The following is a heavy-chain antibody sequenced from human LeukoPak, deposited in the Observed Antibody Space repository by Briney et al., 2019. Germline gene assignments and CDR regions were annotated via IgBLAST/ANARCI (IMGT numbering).Heavy chain of an antibody. CDR3: AISTGYSSGWFLH. D-gene: IGHD6-19*01. CDR1: GFTFDDYA. J-gene: IGHJ5*02. V-gene: IGHV3-9*01. Sequence: GRSLRLSCAASGFTFDDYAMHWVRHAPGKGLEWVSGISWNSGSIGYADSVKGRFTISRDNAKNSLYLQMNSLRAEDTALYYCAISTGYSSGWFLHWGQGTLVTASS. CDR2: ISWNSGSI.